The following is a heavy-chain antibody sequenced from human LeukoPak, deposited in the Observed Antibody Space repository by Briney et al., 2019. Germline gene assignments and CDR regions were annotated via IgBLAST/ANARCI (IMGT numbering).Heavy chain of an antibody. Sequence: ASVKVSCKASGYTFTSYDINWVRQATGQGLEWMGWMNPNSGNTNYAQKLQGRVTMTTDTSTSTAYMELRSLRSDDTAVYYCARRRRELALDMDVWGKGTTVTVSS. CDR1: GYTFTSYD. V-gene: IGHV1-18*01. CDR2: MNPNSGNT. CDR3: ARRRRELALDMDV. D-gene: IGHD1-26*01. J-gene: IGHJ6*03.